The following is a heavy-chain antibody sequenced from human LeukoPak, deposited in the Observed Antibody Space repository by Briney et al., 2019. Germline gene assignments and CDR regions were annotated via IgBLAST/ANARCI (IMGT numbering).Heavy chain of an antibody. CDR3: ARLQTYYYYGMDV. D-gene: IGHD5-24*01. CDR1: GYSFTSYW. J-gene: IGHJ6*02. V-gene: IGHV5-51*01. CDR2: IYPGDSDT. Sequence: GESLKISRKGSGYSFTSYWTGWVRQMPGKGLEWMGIIYPGDSDTRYSPSFQGQVTISADKSISTAYLQWSSLKASDTAMYYCARLQTYYYYGMDVWGQGTTVTVSS.